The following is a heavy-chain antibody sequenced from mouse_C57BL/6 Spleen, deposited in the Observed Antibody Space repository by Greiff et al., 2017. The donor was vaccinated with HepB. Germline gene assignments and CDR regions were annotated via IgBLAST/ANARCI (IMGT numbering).Heavy chain of an antibody. CDR3: ARRRGNYAMDY. Sequence: QVQLQQPGAELVKPGASVKLSCKASGYTFTSYWMHWVKQRPGQGLEWIGMIHPNSGSTNYNEKFKSKATLTVDKSSSTAYMQLSRLTSEDSAVYYCARRRGNYAMDYWGQGTSVTVSS. J-gene: IGHJ4*01. V-gene: IGHV1-64*01. CDR1: GYTFTSYW. CDR2: IHPNSGST.